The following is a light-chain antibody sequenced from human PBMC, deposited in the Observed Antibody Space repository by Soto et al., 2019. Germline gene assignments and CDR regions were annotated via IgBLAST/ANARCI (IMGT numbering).Light chain of an antibody. CDR1: QSISNW. Sequence: DIQMTQSPSTLSASVGDRVTITCRASQSISNWLAWYQQKPGKAAKLLGYKASRLEGGVPSRFSGSGSGKEFTLTISCLQPDDFATYYCQQYVSYSPTFGQGTKVEIK. V-gene: IGKV1-5*03. CDR2: KAS. J-gene: IGKJ1*01. CDR3: QQYVSYSPT.